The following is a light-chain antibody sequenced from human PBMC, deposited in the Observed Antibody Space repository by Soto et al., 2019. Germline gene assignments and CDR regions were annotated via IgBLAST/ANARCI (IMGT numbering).Light chain of an antibody. V-gene: IGLV2-23*01. CDR3: SSYTGSYTLM. J-gene: IGLJ3*02. CDR1: STDVGGYNY. CDR2: ETT. Sequence: QSALAQPSSVSGSPGQSITISCTGTSTDVGGYNYVSWYQHHPGKGPKLIIYETTKRPSRVSNRFSGSKSGNTASLTISGLLAEDEADYYCSSYTGSYTLMFGGGTKLTVL.